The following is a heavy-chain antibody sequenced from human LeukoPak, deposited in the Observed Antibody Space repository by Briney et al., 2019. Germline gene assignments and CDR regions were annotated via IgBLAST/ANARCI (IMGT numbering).Heavy chain of an antibody. CDR3: TRDQGSTWYRALDY. V-gene: IGHV1-2*02. J-gene: IGHJ4*02. Sequence: ASVKVSCKASGYTFTGYYIHWVRQAPGQGLEWMGWINPNSGGTNYAQKFQGRVTLTRDTSITTAYMELNRLRSDDTAVCYCTRDQGSTWYRALDYWGQGTLVTVSS. CDR1: GYTFTGYY. D-gene: IGHD6-13*01. CDR2: INPNSGGT.